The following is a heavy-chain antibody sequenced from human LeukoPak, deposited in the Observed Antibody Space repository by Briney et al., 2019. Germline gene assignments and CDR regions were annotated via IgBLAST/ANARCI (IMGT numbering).Heavy chain of an antibody. CDR1: GGSISSGGSY. J-gene: IGHJ4*02. CDR2: IYYSGST. V-gene: IGHV4-31*03. CDR3: ARVFHFYHNIGRPDY. Sequence: SQTLSLTCTVSGGSISSGGSYWSWSRQHPEKGLEWIGHIYYSGSTHYNPSLKSRVTISVDTSKNQFSLNLSSVTAADTAVYHCARVFHFYHNIGRPDYWGQGTLATVSS. D-gene: IGHD2/OR15-2a*01.